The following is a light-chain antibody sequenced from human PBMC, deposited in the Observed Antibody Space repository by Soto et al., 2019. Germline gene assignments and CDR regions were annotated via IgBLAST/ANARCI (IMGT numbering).Light chain of an antibody. Sequence: QSELTQPPSASGTPGQRVTISCSGSSSNIGSNYVYWYQQLPGTAPKLLIYRNNQRPSGVPDRFSGSKSGTSASLAISGLRSEDEADYYCAAWDDSLSGLYVFGTGTKLTVL. CDR1: SSNIGSNY. CDR3: AAWDDSLSGLYV. J-gene: IGLJ1*01. V-gene: IGLV1-47*01. CDR2: RNN.